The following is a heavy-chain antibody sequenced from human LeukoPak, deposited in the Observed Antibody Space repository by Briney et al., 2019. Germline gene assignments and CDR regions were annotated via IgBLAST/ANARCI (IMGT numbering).Heavy chain of an antibody. V-gene: IGHV4-59*01. D-gene: IGHD3-22*01. J-gene: IGHJ4*02. Sequence: PSETLSLTCTVSGGSISSYYWSWIRQPPGKGLEWIGHIFNTGTTNYNPSLKSRATIIEDTSKNQFSLKSSSLTAADTAVYYCARVTGPRTYYYDSRGFPFEEKWGQGILVTVSS. CDR2: IFNTGTT. CDR3: ARVTGPRTYYYDSRGFPFEEK. CDR1: GGSISSYY.